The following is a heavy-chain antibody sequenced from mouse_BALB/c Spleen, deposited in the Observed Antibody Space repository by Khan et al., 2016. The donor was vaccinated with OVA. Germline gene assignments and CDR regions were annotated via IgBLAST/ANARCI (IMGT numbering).Heavy chain of an antibody. CDR3: AINYYYDWFAY. J-gene: IGHJ3*01. V-gene: IGHV3-1*02. D-gene: IGHD2-4*01. CDR1: GYSITSGYS. CDR2: IHYSGST. Sequence: EVQLQESGPDLVKPSQSLSLTCTVTGYSITSGYSWHWIRQFPGNKLEWMGYIHYSGSTNYNPSLKSRISITRDTSKNQFCLQLNCVTTEDTATXYCAINYYYDWFAYWGQGTLVTVSA.